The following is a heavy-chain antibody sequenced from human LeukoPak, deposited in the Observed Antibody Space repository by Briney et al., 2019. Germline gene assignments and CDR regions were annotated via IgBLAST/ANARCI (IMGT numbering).Heavy chain of an antibody. CDR2: IYYRGST. CDR3: ARDFDYADAFDI. D-gene: IGHD3-9*01. J-gene: IGHJ3*02. V-gene: IGHV4-59*01. CDR1: GGSISSYY. Sequence: SETLSLTCTVSGGSISSYYWSWIRQPPGKGLEWIGYIYYRGSTNYNPSLKSRVTISVDTSKNQFSLKLSSVTAADTAVYYCARDFDYADAFDIWGQGTMVTVSS.